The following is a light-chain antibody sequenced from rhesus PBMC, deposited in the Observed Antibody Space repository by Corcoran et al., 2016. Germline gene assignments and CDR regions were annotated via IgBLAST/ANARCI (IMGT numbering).Light chain of an antibody. V-gene: IGKV1-22*01. Sequence: DIQMTQSPSSLSASVGDTVTITCRASQIIRNWEAWYQQQSGKAPKLLFYRASRLQNGVPSRFSGRGSVTDFTLPISSLHSEDFATYYCQQYTSRPLPFGGGTKVEI. CDR1: QIIRNW. J-gene: IGKJ4*01. CDR3: QQYTSRPLP. CDR2: RAS.